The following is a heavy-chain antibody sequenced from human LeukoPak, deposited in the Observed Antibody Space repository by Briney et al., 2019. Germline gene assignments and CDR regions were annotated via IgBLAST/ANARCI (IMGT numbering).Heavy chain of an antibody. J-gene: IGHJ4*02. D-gene: IGHD5-24*01. V-gene: IGHV4-34*01. CDR2: IDHSGST. CDR3: ARLRWLHQTYYFDY. CDR1: GGSFSDYY. Sequence: PSETLSLTCAVYGGSFSDYYWSWIRQPPGKGLEWIGEIDHSGSTNYNPSLKSRVTISIDTSKKQFSLKLSSVTAADTAVYYCARLRWLHQTYYFDYWGQGTLVTVSS.